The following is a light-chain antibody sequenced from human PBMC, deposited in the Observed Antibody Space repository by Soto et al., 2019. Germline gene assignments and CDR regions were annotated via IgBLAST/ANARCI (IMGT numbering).Light chain of an antibody. CDR1: QDVRRY. CDR3: QNYNAAPRT. V-gene: IGKV1-27*01. J-gene: IGKJ1*01. CDR2: AAT. Sequence: DSQMTQSPSSLSASIGDRVTITCRASQDVRRYLAWYQQKPGKVPKLLISAATSLQSGVPSRFSGSGSGTDFTPTISSLQPEDVATYYCQNYNAAPRTFGQGIRVEIK.